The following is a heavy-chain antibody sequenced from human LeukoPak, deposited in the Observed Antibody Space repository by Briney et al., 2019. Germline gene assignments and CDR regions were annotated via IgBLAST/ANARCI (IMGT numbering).Heavy chain of an antibody. CDR2: TSGTG. CDR1: GGSLSSYY. Sequence: SETLSLTCTVSGGSLSSYYWSWIRQPAGKGLEWIGITSGTGNYNPSLKSRVSMSVDTSRNLVSLTLTSVTAADTAVYYCARLYYYNDGGLYFGPEAFDIWGQGTRVTVSS. CDR3: ARLYYYNDGGLYFGPEAFDI. J-gene: IGHJ3*02. V-gene: IGHV4-4*07. D-gene: IGHD3-10*01.